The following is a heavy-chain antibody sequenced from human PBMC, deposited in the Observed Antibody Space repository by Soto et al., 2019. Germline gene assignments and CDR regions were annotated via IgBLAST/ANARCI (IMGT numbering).Heavy chain of an antibody. CDR2: IWYDGSNK. J-gene: IGHJ4*02. CDR3: ARGHFDWLFHRLGFDY. Sequence: GGSLRLSCAASGFTFSSYGMHWVRQAPGKGLEWVAVIWYDGSNKYYADSVKGRFTISRDNSKNTLYLQMNSLRAEDTAVYYCARGHFDWLFHRLGFDYWGQGTLVTVSS. D-gene: IGHD3-9*01. CDR1: GFTFSSYG. V-gene: IGHV3-33*01.